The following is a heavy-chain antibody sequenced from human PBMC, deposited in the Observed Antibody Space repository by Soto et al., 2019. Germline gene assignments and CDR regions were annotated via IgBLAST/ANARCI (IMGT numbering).Heavy chain of an antibody. CDR3: ARDGAGRWSGELLYNAFDI. V-gene: IGHV1-18*04. CDR1: GYTFSSYD. D-gene: IGHD3-10*01. CDR2: ISPNNGKT. Sequence: QVQLVQSGAEVKKPGASVKVSCKASGYTFSSYDISWVRQAPGQGLEWMGWISPNNGKTQYAQKGQGKATKTTDTATSTVSTERTSRRSDATAVYYSARDGAGRWSGELLYNAFDIWGQGTKVTVSS. J-gene: IGHJ3*02.